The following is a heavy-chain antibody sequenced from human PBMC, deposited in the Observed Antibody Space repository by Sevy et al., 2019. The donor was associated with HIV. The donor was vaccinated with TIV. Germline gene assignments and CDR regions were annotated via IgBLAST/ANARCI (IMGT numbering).Heavy chain of an antibody. CDR2: INPKSGAT. V-gene: IGHV1-2*02. J-gene: IGHJ6*02. D-gene: IGHD3-3*01. CDR1: GYTFSDSGYY. CDR3: ARESYDFWTGPVDYDYGMDV. Sequence: ASVKVSCKASGYTFSDSGYYVHWVRQAPGQGLEWMGWINPKSGATNYAQKFQGRVTMTRDTSVSTANMELGRLRTDDTAVDYCARESYDFWTGPVDYDYGMDVWGQGTTVTVSS.